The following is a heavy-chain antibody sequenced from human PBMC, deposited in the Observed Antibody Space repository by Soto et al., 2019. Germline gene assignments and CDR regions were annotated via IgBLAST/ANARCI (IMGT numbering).Heavy chain of an antibody. V-gene: IGHV1-18*01. CDR1: GYIFVNYG. D-gene: IGHD3-16*01. CDR2: ISPYTGNT. CDR3: VMVDNYVTPTPQDV. Sequence: QVQLVQSGDEVKKPGASVKVSCKASGYIFVNYGIAWVRQAPGQGLEWMGWISPYTGNTHSATKIQGRLTMTTDTATSTAYMDLGSLTSDDTAVYYCVMVDNYVTPTPQDVWGEGTTVTVSS. J-gene: IGHJ6*04.